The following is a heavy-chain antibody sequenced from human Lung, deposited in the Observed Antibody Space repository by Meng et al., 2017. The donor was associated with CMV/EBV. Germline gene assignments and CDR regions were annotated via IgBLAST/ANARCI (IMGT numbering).Heavy chain of an antibody. CDR3: ARDLSFSGWYRNACDI. Sequence: SLKISCAASGFTFSSYAMHWVRQAPGKGLEWVAVISYDGSNKYYADSVKGRFTISRDNSKNTLYLQMNSLRAEDTAVYYCARDLSFSGWYRNACDIWGQGTXVNVSS. V-gene: IGHV3-30*04. J-gene: IGHJ3*02. CDR2: ISYDGSNK. D-gene: IGHD6-19*01. CDR1: GFTFSSYA.